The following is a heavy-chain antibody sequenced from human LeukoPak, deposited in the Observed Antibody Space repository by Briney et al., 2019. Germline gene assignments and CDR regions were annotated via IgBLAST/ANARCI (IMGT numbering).Heavy chain of an antibody. CDR3: ARAGYSSSSWSVLNDAFDI. J-gene: IGHJ3*02. CDR1: GCTFTGYY. D-gene: IGHD6-13*01. Sequence: ASVKVSCKASGCTFTGYYMHWVRPAPGQGLEWMGWINPNSGGTNYAQKFQGWVTMTRDTSISTAYMELSRLRSDDTAVYYCARAGYSSSSWSVLNDAFDIWGQGTMVTVSS. CDR2: INPNSGGT. V-gene: IGHV1-2*04.